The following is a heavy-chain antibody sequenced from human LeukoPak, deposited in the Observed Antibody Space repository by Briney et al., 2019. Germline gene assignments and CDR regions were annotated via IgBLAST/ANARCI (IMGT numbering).Heavy chain of an antibody. CDR1: GYTFISYY. J-gene: IGHJ4*02. CDR3: ARTSAAGTYFDY. V-gene: IGHV1-46*01. Sequence: ASVKVSCKASGYTFISYYMHWVRQAPGQGLEWMGIINPSGGSTSYAQKFQGRVTMTRDTSTSTVYMELSSLRSEDTAVYYCARTSAAGTYFDYWGQGTLVTVSS. D-gene: IGHD6-13*01. CDR2: INPSGGST.